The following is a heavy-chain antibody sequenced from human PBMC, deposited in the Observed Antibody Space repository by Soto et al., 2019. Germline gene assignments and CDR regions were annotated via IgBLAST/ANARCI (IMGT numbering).Heavy chain of an antibody. CDR2: IDTSGSAI. V-gene: IGHV3-11*01. D-gene: IGHD3-10*01. CDR3: ARDLEKYGSGSFFAD. Sequence: QVQLVESGGGLVKPGGSLRLSCAASGFTFSDYYMSWIRQAAGKGLEWISSIDTSGSAIYYADSVQGRFTISRDNAKNSRHLQMNRLRAEDTAVYYCARDLEKYGSGSFFADWGQGTLVTVSS. CDR1: GFTFSDYY. J-gene: IGHJ4*02.